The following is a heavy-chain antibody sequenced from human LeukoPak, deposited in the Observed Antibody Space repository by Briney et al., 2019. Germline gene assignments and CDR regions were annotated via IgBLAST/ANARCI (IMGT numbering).Heavy chain of an antibody. J-gene: IGHJ4*02. V-gene: IGHV3-33*01. D-gene: IGHD4-17*01. CDR2: IWYDGSNK. CDR1: GFTFSSYG. Sequence: PGRSLRLSCAASGFTFSSYGMHWVRQAPGKGLEWVAVIWYDGSNKYYADSVKGRFTISRDNSKNTLYLQMNSLRGEDTAVYYCARWGTPTVTLDYWGQGTLVTVSS. CDR3: ARWGTPTVTLDY.